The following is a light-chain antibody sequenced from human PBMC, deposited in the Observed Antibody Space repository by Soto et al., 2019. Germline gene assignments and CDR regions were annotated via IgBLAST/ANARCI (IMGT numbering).Light chain of an antibody. CDR1: QSVSSSY. CDR3: QQYGSSPIT. Sequence: EIVFTQISSTLFFSPGERATLSCKASQSVSSSYLACYQQKPGQAPRLLIYGASSRATGIPDRFSGSGSATDFTLTISRLEPEDFALYYCQQYGSSPITFGQGTRLEIK. CDR2: GAS. V-gene: IGKV3-20*01. J-gene: IGKJ5*01.